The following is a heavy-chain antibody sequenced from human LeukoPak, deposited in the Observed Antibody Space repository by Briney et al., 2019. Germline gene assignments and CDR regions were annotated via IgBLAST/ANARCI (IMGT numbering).Heavy chain of an antibody. Sequence: ASVKVSCKASGYTFTSSYIHWVRQAPAQGLEWKGIINPSGGSTSYAQEFQGRVTMTRDTSTSTVYMELSSLRSEDTAVYYCARGGTSRGFDPWGQGTLVTVSS. CDR2: INPSGGST. CDR3: ARGGTSRGFDP. CDR1: GYTFTSSY. J-gene: IGHJ5*02. D-gene: IGHD6-6*01. V-gene: IGHV1-46*01.